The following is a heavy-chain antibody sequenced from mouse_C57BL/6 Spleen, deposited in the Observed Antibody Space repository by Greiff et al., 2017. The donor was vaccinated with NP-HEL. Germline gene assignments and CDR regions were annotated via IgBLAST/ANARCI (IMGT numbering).Heavy chain of an antibody. CDR2: IYPGDGDT. V-gene: IGHV1-82*01. CDR3: ARSDYDGYYVWYFDV. Sequence: VQLQQSGPELVKPGASVKISCKASGYAFSSSWMNWVKQRPGKGLEWIGRIYPGDGDTNYNGKFKGKATLTADKSSSTAYMQLSSLTSEDSAVYFCARSDYDGYYVWYFDVWGTGTTVTVSS. D-gene: IGHD2-3*01. CDR1: GYAFSSSW. J-gene: IGHJ1*03.